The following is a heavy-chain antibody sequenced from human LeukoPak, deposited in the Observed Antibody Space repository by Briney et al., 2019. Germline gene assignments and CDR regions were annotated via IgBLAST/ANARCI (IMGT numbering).Heavy chain of an antibody. CDR2: INPNSGVT. V-gene: IGHV1-2*02. Sequence: ASVKVSCKASVYTFTDYYIHWVRQAPGQGLEWMGWINPNSGVTNYAQKFQGRVTMTRDTSISTAYMDLSRLRSDDTAVYYCARDHCSTTSCYAEGPDYYYGMDVWGQGTTVTVSS. D-gene: IGHD2-2*01. CDR3: ARDHCSTTSCYAEGPDYYYGMDV. J-gene: IGHJ6*02. CDR1: VYTFTDYY.